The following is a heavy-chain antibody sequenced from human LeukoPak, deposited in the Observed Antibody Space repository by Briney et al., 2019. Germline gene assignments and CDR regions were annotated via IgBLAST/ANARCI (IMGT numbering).Heavy chain of an antibody. CDR3: ARVRYYYGSGSYYNHDAFDI. V-gene: IGHV1-2*02. J-gene: IGHJ3*02. CDR1: AYSFTGHY. CDR2: INPNSGGT. Sequence: ASVKVSCKASAYSFTGHYMHWVRQAPGQGLEWMGWINPNSGGTNYAQKFQGRVTMTRDTSISTAYMELSRLRSDDTAVYYCARVRYYYGSGSYYNHDAFDIWGQGTMVTVSS. D-gene: IGHD3-10*01.